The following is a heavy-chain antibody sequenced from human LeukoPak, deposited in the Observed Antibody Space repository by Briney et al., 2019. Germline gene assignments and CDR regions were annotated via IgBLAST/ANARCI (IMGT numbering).Heavy chain of an antibody. CDR3: ARGGGNYYGSGSHHFYGMDV. V-gene: IGHV1-69*13. CDR2: IITIFGTA. D-gene: IGHD3-10*01. Sequence: SVKVSCKASGGTFSSYAISWVRQAPGQGLEWMGGIITIFGTANYAQKFQGRVTITADESTSTAYMELSSLRSEDTAVYYWARGGGNYYGSGSHHFYGMDVWGQGTTVTVSS. CDR1: GGTFSSYA. J-gene: IGHJ6*02.